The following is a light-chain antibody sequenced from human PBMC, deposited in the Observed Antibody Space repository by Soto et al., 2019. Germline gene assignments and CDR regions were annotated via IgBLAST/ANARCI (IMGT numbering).Light chain of an antibody. CDR1: QSVSNSY. J-gene: IGKJ4*01. V-gene: IGKV3-20*01. CDR3: QQYGSSRT. Sequence: EIVLTQSPGTLSLSPGERATLSCRASQSVSNSYLAWYQQKPGQAPRLLIYGASSRATGIPDRFSGSGSVTDFTLTISRLEPEDFAVYYCQQYGSSRTFGGGTKVEIK. CDR2: GAS.